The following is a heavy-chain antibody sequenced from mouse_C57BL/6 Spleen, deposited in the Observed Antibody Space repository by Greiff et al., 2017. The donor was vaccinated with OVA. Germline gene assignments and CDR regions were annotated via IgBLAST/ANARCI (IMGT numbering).Heavy chain of an antibody. Sequence: EVHLVESGPELVKPGASVKISCKASGYSFTGYYMHWVKQSSEKSLEWIGEINPSTGGTSYNQKFKGKATLTVDKSSSTAYMQLKSLTSEDSAVYYCARRNPYAMDYWGQGTSVTVSS. CDR1: GYSFTGYY. V-gene: IGHV1-43*01. CDR3: ARRNPYAMDY. CDR2: INPSTGGT. J-gene: IGHJ4*01.